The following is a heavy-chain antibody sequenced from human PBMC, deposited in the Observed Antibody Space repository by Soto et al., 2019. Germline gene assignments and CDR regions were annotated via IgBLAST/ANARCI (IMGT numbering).Heavy chain of an antibody. CDR2: VSFSGNSP. V-gene: IGHV3-23*01. D-gene: IGHD2-15*01. CDR3: AKRGSSGAGGGPFYFDY. J-gene: IGHJ4*02. Sequence: EVQLLESGGGLVQPGGSLRLSCADSEFKFSAFAMTWVRQVPGKGLEWVSSVSFSGNSPYYADAVKGRFTISKDNSNNTLYLQMNSLRDDDTATYYCAKRGSSGAGGGPFYFDYWGQGIQVTVSS. CDR1: EFKFSAFA.